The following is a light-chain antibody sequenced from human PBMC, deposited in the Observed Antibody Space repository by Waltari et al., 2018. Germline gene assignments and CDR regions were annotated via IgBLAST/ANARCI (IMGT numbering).Light chain of an antibody. CDR1: XXXXXXXX. V-gene: IGLV1-44*01. J-gene: IGLJ2*01. CDR2: SNN. Sequence: QSVLTQPPSTSGTPGQRVTISCSGXXXXXXXXXXNWYQQLPGTAPKLLIYSNNQRPSGFPDRFSGSKSGTSASLAISGLQSEDEADYYCASWDDSLNGGVFGGGTKLTVL. CDR3: ASWDDSLNGGV.